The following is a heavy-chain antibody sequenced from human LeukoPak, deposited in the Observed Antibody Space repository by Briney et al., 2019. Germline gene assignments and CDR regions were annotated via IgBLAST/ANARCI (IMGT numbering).Heavy chain of an antibody. CDR3: ARVVVVPAAMSYNWFDP. Sequence: SETLSLTCAVSGYSISSGYYWGWIRQPPGKGLEWIGSIYHSGSTYYNPSLESRVTISVDTSKNQFSLKLSSVTAADTAVYYCARVVVVPAAMSYNWFDPWGQGTLVTVSS. CDR1: GYSISSGYY. V-gene: IGHV4-38-2*01. D-gene: IGHD2-2*01. CDR2: IYHSGST. J-gene: IGHJ5*02.